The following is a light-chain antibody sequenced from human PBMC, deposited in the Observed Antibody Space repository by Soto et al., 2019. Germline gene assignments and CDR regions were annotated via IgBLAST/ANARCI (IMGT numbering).Light chain of an antibody. CDR2: DTN. Sequence: QAVVTQEPSLTVSPGGTVTLTCASTTGPVTSDHFPHWFQQKSGQAPRTLIYDTNNKYSWTPARFSGSLLGGKAALTLSGAQPEDEAEYYCLLAYNGPFVFGGGTKLTVL. J-gene: IGLJ2*01. CDR1: TGPVTSDHF. CDR3: LLAYNGPFV. V-gene: IGLV7-46*01.